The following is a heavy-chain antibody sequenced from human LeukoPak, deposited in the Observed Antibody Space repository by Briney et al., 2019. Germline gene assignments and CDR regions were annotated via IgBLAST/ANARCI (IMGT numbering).Heavy chain of an antibody. Sequence: PLGSLRLSCAAPVFTLSGSRISSVRPALGEGGGWVANIKQVVREKNNVESVRGRFTISRDNAKNSLYLQMNSLRAEDTAVYYCARGLSPAYSSSWYPLGYYYYGMDVWGQGTTVTVSS. J-gene: IGHJ6*02. CDR2: IKQVVREK. CDR3: ARGLSPAYSSSWYPLGYYYYGMDV. V-gene: IGHV3-7*01. D-gene: IGHD6-13*01. CDR1: VFTLSGSR.